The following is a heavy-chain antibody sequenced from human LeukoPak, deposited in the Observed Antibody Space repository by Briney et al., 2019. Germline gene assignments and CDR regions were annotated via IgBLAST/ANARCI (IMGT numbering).Heavy chain of an antibody. CDR2: SYHRGST. V-gene: IGHV4-59*08. Sequence: PSETLSLTCTVSGGSISSYYWSWIRQPPGKGLEWIGWSYHRGSTSYNPSLKSRVAISVDTSKNQFSLKLSSVTAADTAVYYCARGIGYFNYYYYYGMDVWGQGTTVTVSS. CDR1: GGSISSYY. D-gene: IGHD3-22*01. J-gene: IGHJ6*02. CDR3: ARGIGYFNYYYYYGMDV.